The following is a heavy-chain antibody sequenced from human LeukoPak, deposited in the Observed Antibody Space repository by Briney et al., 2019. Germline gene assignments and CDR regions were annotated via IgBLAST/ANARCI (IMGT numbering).Heavy chain of an antibody. CDR3: AKDSQSHWYFDL. Sequence: GGSLRLSCAASGFTYSSYAMSWVRQAPGKGLEWVSAISGSGGSTYYADSVKGRFTISRDNSKNTLYLQMNSLRAEDTAVYYCAKDSQSHWYFDLWGRGTLVTVSS. CDR2: ISGSGGST. V-gene: IGHV3-23*01. CDR1: GFTYSSYA. J-gene: IGHJ2*01.